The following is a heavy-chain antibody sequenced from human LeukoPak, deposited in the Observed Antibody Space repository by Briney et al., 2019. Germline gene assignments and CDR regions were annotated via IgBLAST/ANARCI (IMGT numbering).Heavy chain of an antibody. CDR3: APGAYYFDY. CDR1: GGSFSGYY. Sequence: PSETLSLTCAVYGGSFSGYYWSWIRQPPGKGLEWIGEINHSGSTNYNPSLKSRVTISVDTSKNQFSLKLSSVTAADTAVYYCAPGAYYFDYWGQGTLVTVSS. J-gene: IGHJ4*02. V-gene: IGHV4-34*01. CDR2: INHSGST. D-gene: IGHD3-10*01.